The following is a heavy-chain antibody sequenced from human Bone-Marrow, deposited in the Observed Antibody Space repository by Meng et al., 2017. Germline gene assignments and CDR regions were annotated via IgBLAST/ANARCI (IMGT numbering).Heavy chain of an antibody. CDR3: ARDREVGEFDY. CDR1: GFTFSSYG. Sequence: GQLEGSGGGLGQPGGSLRLSCAASGFTFSSYGMHWVRQAPGKGLEWVAVIWYDGSNKYYADSVKGRFTISRDNSKNTLYLQMNSLRAEDTAVYYCARDREVGEFDYWGQGTLVTVSS. CDR2: IWYDGSNK. V-gene: IGHV3-33*08. J-gene: IGHJ4*02. D-gene: IGHD1-26*01.